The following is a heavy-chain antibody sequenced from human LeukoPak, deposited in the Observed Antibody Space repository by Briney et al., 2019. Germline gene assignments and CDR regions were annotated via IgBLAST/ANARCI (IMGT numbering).Heavy chain of an antibody. CDR1: GGTFSSYA. J-gene: IGHJ4*02. V-gene: IGHV1-69*06. D-gene: IGHD5-24*01. Sequence: GASVKVSCKASGGTFSSYAISWVRQAPGQGLEWMGGIIPIFGTANYAQKFQGRVTITADKSTSTAYMELSSLRSEDTAVYYCARDIGDGYRLDYWGQGTLVTVSS. CDR2: IIPIFGTA. CDR3: ARDIGDGYRLDY.